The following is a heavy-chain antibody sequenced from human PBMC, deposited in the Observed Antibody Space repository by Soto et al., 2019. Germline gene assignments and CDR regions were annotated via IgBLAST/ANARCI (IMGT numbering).Heavy chain of an antibody. Sequence: VYGGYFVGYYCRWIRQNKGKGLEWIGEINHSGSTNYNPSLKSRVTISVDTSKNQFSLKLSSVTAADTAVYYCARGGGYCSSTSCYVDYYYYMDVWGKGTTVTVSS. CDR1: GGYFVGYY. CDR2: INHSGST. CDR3: ARGGGYCSSTSCYVDYYYYMDV. V-gene: IGHV4-34*01. D-gene: IGHD2-2*01. J-gene: IGHJ6*03.